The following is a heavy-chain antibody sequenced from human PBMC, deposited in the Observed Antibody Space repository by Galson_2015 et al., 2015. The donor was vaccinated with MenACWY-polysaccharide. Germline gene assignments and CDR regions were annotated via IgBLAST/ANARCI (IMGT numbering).Heavy chain of an antibody. V-gene: IGHV3-7*01. CDR1: GFTFSSHW. Sequence: SLRLSCAAYGFTFSSHWMTWVRQAPGKGLEWVATIKQDGSEKYYVDSVKGRFTISRDNAKNSLSLQMNSLRAEDTAAYYCARAGEGWFDSWGQGTLVTVSS. CDR2: IKQDGSEK. J-gene: IGHJ5*01. D-gene: IGHD3-10*01. CDR3: ARAGEGWFDS.